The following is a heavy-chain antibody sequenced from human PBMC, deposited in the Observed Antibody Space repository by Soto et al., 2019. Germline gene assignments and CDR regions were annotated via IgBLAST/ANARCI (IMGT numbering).Heavy chain of an antibody. J-gene: IGHJ2*01. D-gene: IGHD3-3*01. V-gene: IGHV3-23*01. CDR1: GFTFGTYA. CDR2: ISGGGGNT. CDR3: AKKSECLHDWYFDL. Sequence: EVQLLESGGHLAQPGGSLRLSCAASGFTFGTYAMSWVRQAPGKGLEWVSRISGGGGNTHYADSVNGRYTISRDNSKDTLYLQMNTLRAEDTAVYYCAKKSECLHDWYFDLWGRGTQVTVSS.